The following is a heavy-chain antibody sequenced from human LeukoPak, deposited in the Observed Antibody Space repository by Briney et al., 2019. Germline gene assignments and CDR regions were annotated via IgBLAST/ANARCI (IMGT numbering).Heavy chain of an antibody. Sequence: GGSLRLSCAASGFTFNTYAMNWVRQTPGKGLEWTSSIDYGGGATYYADSVRGRFTISRDNSKNTLYLQMNSLRAEDTAVYYCAKKAGRAVAALNYFDYWGQGTLVAVSS. D-gene: IGHD6-19*01. J-gene: IGHJ4*02. CDR1: GFTFNTYA. CDR3: AKKAGRAVAALNYFDY. CDR2: IDYGGGAT. V-gene: IGHV3-23*01.